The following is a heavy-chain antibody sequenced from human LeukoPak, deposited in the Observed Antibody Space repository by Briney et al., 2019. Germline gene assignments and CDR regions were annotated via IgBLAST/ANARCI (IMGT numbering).Heavy chain of an antibody. Sequence: GGSLRLSCAASGFTFSSYVMNWVRQPPGKGLEWVSAITGSGGSTHYADPVKGRFTISRDSSKNTLYLQMNNLRAEDTAVYYCAKDHLDWGSSFDFWGQGTLVTVSS. CDR3: AKDHLDWGSSFDF. V-gene: IGHV3-23*01. CDR2: ITGSGGST. J-gene: IGHJ4*02. CDR1: GFTFSSYV. D-gene: IGHD3-9*01.